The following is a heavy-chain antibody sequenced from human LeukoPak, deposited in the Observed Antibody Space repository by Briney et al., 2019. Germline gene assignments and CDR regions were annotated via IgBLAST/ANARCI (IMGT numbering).Heavy chain of an antibody. CDR2: IIPIFGTA. CDR3: ASTGVDGSGWLYYYYYMDV. V-gene: IGHV1-69*05. Sequence: SVKVSCKASGGTFSSYAISWVRQAPGQGLEWMGRIIPIFGTANYAQKFQGRVTITTDESTSTAYMELSSLRSEDTAVYYCASTGVDGSGWLYYYYYMDVWGKGTTVTVSS. J-gene: IGHJ6*03. D-gene: IGHD6-19*01. CDR1: GGTFSSYA.